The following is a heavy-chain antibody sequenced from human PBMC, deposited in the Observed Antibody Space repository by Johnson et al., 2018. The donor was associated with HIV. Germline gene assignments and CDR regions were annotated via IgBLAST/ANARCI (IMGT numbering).Heavy chain of an antibody. J-gene: IGHJ3*02. V-gene: IGHV3-33*08. CDR2: IWYDGSNK. Sequence: HVQLVESGGGVVQPGRSLRLSCAASGFIFSNYAMHWGRQAPGKGLEWVAVIWYDGSNKYYADSVKGRFTISRDNSKNTLYLQMNSLRAEDTAVYYCAREKMRAFDIWGQGTMVTVSS. CDR3: AREKMRAFDI. CDR1: GFIFSNYA. D-gene: IGHD5-24*01.